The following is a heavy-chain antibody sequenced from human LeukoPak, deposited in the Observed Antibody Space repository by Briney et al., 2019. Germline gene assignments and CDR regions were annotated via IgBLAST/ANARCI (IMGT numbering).Heavy chain of an antibody. CDR2: ISYNGNNK. D-gene: IGHD5-12*01. J-gene: IGHJ3*02. Sequence: PGGSPRLSCVISGYTFTHYGFHWVRQAPGKALEWVAYISYNGNNKYEDSVKGRFTISRDNSKNTLHLQMNGLRAEDTAVYYCARDPLDISRWANAFDIWGQGTTVIVSS. V-gene: IGHV3-30*03. CDR1: GYTFTHYG. CDR3: ARDPLDISRWANAFDI.